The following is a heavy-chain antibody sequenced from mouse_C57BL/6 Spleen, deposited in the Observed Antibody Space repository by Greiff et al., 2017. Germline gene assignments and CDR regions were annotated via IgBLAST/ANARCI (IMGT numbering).Heavy chain of an antibody. CDR2: IWSDGST. Sequence: VQLQESGPGLVAPSQSLSITCTVSGFSLTSYGVHWVRQPPGKGLEWLVVIWSDGSTTYNSALKSRLSISKDNYKSQVFLKMNSRQTDDKAMYYCCARGGNLWSFDVWGTGTTVTVSS. J-gene: IGHJ1*03. CDR3: CARGGNLWSFDV. CDR1: GFSLTSYG. D-gene: IGHD2-1*01. V-gene: IGHV2-6*03.